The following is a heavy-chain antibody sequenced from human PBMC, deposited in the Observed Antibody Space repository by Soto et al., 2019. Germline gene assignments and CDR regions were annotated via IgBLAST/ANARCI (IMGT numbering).Heavy chain of an antibody. CDR3: AREAAGDYYYYGMDV. CDR1: GGTFRSYA. CDR2: SIPIFGTA. Sequence: QVQLVQSGAEVKKPGSSGKVSCKASGGTFRSYAISWVRQAPGQGLEWMGGSIPIFGTANYAQKFQGRVTIAADESTSTGYMELSSLRSEDTAVYYCAREAAGDYYYYGMDVWGQGTTVTVSS. J-gene: IGHJ6*02. D-gene: IGHD6-13*01. V-gene: IGHV1-69*01.